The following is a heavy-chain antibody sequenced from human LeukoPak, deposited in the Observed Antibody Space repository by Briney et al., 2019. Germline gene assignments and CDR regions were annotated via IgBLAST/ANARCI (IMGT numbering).Heavy chain of an antibody. J-gene: IGHJ4*02. CDR3: AKDSSGYYSSPPDY. Sequence: GGSLRLSCAASRFTFSSYAMSWVRQAPGKGLEGVSAISGSGGRTFYAASVKSRFTSTRDNSKNTLYLQMNGLRAEDTAVYYCAKDSSGYYSSPPDYWGQGTLVTVSS. V-gene: IGHV3-23*01. D-gene: IGHD3-22*01. CDR1: RFTFSSYA. CDR2: ISGSGGRT.